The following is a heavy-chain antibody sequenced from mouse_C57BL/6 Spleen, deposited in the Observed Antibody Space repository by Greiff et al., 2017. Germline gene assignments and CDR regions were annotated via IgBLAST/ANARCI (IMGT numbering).Heavy chain of an antibody. CDR2: IYPGDGDT. D-gene: IGHD2-4*01. CDR1: GYAFSSSW. V-gene: IGHV1-82*01. J-gene: IGHJ4*01. Sequence: ELMKPGASVKISCKASGYAFSSSWMNWVKQRPGKGLEWIGRIYPGDGDTNYNGKFKGKATLTADKSSSTAYMQLSSLTSEDSAVYFCARSDYDYDDYAMDYWGQGTSVTVSS. CDR3: ARSDYDYDDYAMDY.